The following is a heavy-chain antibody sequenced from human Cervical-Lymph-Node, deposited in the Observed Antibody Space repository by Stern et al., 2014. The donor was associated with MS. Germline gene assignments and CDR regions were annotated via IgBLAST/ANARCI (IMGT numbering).Heavy chain of an antibody. CDR3: ATLYDSSGNYGMEV. V-gene: IGHV1-46*01. CDR2: VNANGGSA. J-gene: IGHJ6*02. Sequence: VQLVESGAQVKKPGASVKVSCKGSGYTFIRYYIQWVRQAPGQGLELMAIVNANGGSARYAQKFQGRVTMASDTSTSTVSMELSSLRSEDTAVYYCATLYDSSGNYGMEVWGQGTTVIVSS. CDR1: GYTFIRYY. D-gene: IGHD5/OR15-5a*01.